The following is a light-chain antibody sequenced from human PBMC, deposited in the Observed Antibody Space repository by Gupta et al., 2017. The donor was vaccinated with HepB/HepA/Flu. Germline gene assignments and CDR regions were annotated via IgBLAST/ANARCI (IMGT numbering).Light chain of an antibody. Sequence: EIVLTQSPDTLSLSAGERATLSCRASQSVSSSSLAWYQQKPGQAPRLLIYGASNRATGISDRFSGSGSGTDFTLTISRLDPEDFAVYYCQQYGTSPLTFGGGTKVEIK. CDR2: GAS. V-gene: IGKV3-20*01. J-gene: IGKJ4*01. CDR1: QSVSSSS. CDR3: QQYGTSPLT.